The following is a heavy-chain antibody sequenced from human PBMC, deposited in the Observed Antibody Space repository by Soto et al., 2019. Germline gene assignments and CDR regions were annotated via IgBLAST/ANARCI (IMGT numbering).Heavy chain of an antibody. J-gene: IGHJ6*02. CDR2: ISTYNGDT. V-gene: IGHV1-18*01. D-gene: IGHD2-8*01. CDR3: ARDPYNVLMVNAPNLYGMDL. CDR1: GYTFTTYD. Sequence: ASVKVSCKASGYTFTTYDISWVRQAPGQGLEWMGRISTYNGDTNYPQSLQGRLTMTTDTSTNTAYMELRSLRSDDTAVYYCARDPYNVLMVNAPNLYGMDLWGQGTPVTVSS.